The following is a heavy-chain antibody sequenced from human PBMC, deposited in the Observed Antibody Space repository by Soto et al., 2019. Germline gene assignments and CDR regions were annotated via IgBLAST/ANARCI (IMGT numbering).Heavy chain of an antibody. V-gene: IGHV5-51*01. CDR2: IYPGDSDT. CDR3: AREGAGYCSGNSCRYYYYGMDV. Sequence: HGESLKISCKGSGHSFTSYWIGWVRQMPGKGLEWMGIIYPGDSDTRYSPSFQGQVTISADKSISTAYLQWSSLKASDTAIYYCAREGAGYCSGNSCRYYYYGMDVWGQGTTVTVSS. J-gene: IGHJ6*02. D-gene: IGHD2-15*01. CDR1: GHSFTSYW.